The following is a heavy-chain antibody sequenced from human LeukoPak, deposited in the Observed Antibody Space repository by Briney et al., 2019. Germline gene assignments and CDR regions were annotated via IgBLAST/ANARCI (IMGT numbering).Heavy chain of an antibody. CDR2: MNPNSGRT. D-gene: IGHD3-16*01. Sequence: GASVKVSCKASGYTLTSYDINWVRQATGQGLEWMGWMNPNSGRTGYAQNFQGRITITRNTSISTAYMELRSLRSDDTAVYYCARDRLGDTENQPWGQGTLVTVSS. J-gene: IGHJ4*02. V-gene: IGHV1-8*01. CDR3: ARDRLGDTENQP. CDR1: GYTLTSYD.